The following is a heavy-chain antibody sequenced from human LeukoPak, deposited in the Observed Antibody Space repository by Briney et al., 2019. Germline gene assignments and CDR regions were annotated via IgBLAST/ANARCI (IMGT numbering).Heavy chain of an antibody. Sequence: KPGESLRLSCAASGFTFSTYSMSWVRQAPGKGLEWVSYITSRSSYIYYADSVKGRFTISRDNAKNSLYLQMNSLRAEDTAVYYCARVMWEVTHPNPNWFDPWGQGTLVTVSS. CDR3: ARVMWEVTHPNPNWFDP. CDR2: ITSRSSYI. V-gene: IGHV3-21*01. J-gene: IGHJ5*02. CDR1: GFTFSTYS. D-gene: IGHD1-26*01.